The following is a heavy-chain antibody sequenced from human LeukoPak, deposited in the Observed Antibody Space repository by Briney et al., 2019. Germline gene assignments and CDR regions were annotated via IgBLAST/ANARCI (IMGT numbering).Heavy chain of an antibody. CDR1: GGTFSSYA. J-gene: IGHJ3*02. CDR3: ARYGVTAGAFDI. V-gene: IGHV1-69*05. D-gene: IGHD4-23*01. CDR2: IIPIFGTA. Sequence: SVKVSCKASGGTFSSYAISWVRQAPGQGLEWMGGIIPIFGTANYAQKFQGRVTITTDESTSTAYMELSSLRSEDTAVYYCARYGVTAGAFDIWGQGTMVTVSS.